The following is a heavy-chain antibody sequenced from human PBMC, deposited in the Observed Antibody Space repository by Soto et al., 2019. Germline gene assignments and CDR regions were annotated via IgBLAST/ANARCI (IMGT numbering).Heavy chain of an antibody. CDR1: GGSISSYY. V-gene: IGHV4-59*01. D-gene: IGHD2-2*01. Sequence: SETLSLTCTVSGGSISSYYWSWIRQPPGKGLEWIGYIYYSGSTNYNPSLKSRVTISVDTSKNQFSLKLSSVTAADTAVYYCAREILHCSSTSCYYGGAVWFDPWGQGTLVTVSS. CDR3: AREILHCSSTSCYYGGAVWFDP. J-gene: IGHJ5*02. CDR2: IYYSGST.